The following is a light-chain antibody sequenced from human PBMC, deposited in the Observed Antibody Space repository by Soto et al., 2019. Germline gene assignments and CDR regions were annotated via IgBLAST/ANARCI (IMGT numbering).Light chain of an antibody. J-gene: IGKJ1*01. Sequence: DIVMTQSPDSLAVSLGERATINCKSSQSVLYSSRDKNYLAWYQQKPGQPPKLLIYWASTRESGVPDRFSGSGSGTDFTLTISSLQAEGVAVYYCHQYYSTPWTFGQGTKVEIK. CDR2: WAS. CDR3: HQYYSTPWT. CDR1: QSVLYSSRDKNY. V-gene: IGKV4-1*01.